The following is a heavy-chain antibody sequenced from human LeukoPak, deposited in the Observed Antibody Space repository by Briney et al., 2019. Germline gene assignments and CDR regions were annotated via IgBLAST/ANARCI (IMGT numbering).Heavy chain of an antibody. CDR3: ARVEEGYGSGRRENYYYYYMDV. D-gene: IGHD3-10*01. CDR1: GGSVSSSAYY. V-gene: IGHV4-39*07. J-gene: IGHJ6*03. CDR2: IYYSGST. Sequence: RPSETLSLTCTVSGGSVSSSAYYWGWIRQPPEKGLEWIGNIYYSGSTYYNPSLKSRVTISIDTSKKQFSLKLSSVTAADTAVYYCARVEEGYGSGRRENYYYYYMDVWGKGTTVTISS.